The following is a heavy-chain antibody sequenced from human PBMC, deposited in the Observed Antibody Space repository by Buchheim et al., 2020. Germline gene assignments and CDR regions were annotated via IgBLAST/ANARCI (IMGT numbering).Heavy chain of an antibody. D-gene: IGHD6-19*01. CDR1: GGSISSYY. Sequence: QVQLQESGPGLVKPSETLSLTCTVSGGSISSYYWSWIRQPPGKGLEWIGYIYYSGSTNYNPSLKSRVTISVDTSKNQFSLKLSSVTAADTAVYYCARGRIAVAPFRYWGQGTL. CDR2: IYYSGST. CDR3: ARGRIAVAPFRY. J-gene: IGHJ4*02. V-gene: IGHV4-59*01.